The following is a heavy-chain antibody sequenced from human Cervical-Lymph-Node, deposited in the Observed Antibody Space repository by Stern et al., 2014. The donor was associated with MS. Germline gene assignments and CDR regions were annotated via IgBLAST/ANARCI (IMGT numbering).Heavy chain of an antibody. D-gene: IGHD5-18*01. CDR2: IDAAGDT. V-gene: IGHV3-13*01. J-gene: IGHJ6*02. CDR3: ARDVTGMDV. Sequence: EVQLVESGGGLIQPGGSLRLSCAASGFSFSSYDMHWVRPVAGKGLEWVSAIDAAGDTYYRGSVKGRFTISRETAKNSLYLQMNSLRAGDTAVYYCARDVTGMDVWGQGTTVTVSS. CDR1: GFSFSSYD.